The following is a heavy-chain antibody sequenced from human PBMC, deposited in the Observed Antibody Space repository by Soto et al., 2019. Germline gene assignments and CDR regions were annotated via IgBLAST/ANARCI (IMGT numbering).Heavy chain of an antibody. V-gene: IGHV3-30*03. J-gene: IGHJ4*02. CDR3: AAERVLRDYSAQSGIFDY. D-gene: IGHD4-4*01. CDR2: ISYDGSNK. CDR1: GFTFSSYG. Sequence: GGSLRLSCAASGFTFSSYGMHWVRQAPGKGLEWVAVISYDGSNKYYADSVKGRFTISRDNSKNTLYLQMNSLRAEDTAVYYCAAERVLRDYSAQSGIFDYWGQGTLVTVSS.